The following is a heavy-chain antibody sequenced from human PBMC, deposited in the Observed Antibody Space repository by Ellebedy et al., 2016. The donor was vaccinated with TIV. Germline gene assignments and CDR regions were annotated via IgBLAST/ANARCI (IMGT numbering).Heavy chain of an antibody. CDR3: ARWVGRYSGYDWEGDYYYMDV. CDR1: GYTFTGYY. CDR2: INPNSGGT. J-gene: IGHJ6*03. D-gene: IGHD5-12*01. V-gene: IGHV1-2*02. Sequence: ASVKVSCXASGYTFTGYYMHWVRQAPGQGLEWMGWINPNSGGTNYAQKFQGRVTMTRDTSISTAYMELSRLRSDDTAVYYCARWVGRYSGYDWEGDYYYMDVWGKGTTVTVSS.